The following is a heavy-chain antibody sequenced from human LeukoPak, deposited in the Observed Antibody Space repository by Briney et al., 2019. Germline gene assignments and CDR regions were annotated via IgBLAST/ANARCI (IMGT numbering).Heavy chain of an antibody. CDR2: IYYSGST. CDR3: ARDRGASTGD. CDR1: GGSISSYY. D-gene: IGHD3-10*01. Sequence: SETLSLTCTVSGGSISSYYWSWIRQPPGKGLEWIGYIYYSGSTNYNPSLKSRVTISVDTSKNQFSLKLSSVTAADTAVYYCARDRGASTGDWGQGTLVTVSS. J-gene: IGHJ4*02. V-gene: IGHV4-59*01.